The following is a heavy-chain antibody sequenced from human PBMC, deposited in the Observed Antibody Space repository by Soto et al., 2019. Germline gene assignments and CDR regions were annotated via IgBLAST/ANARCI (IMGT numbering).Heavy chain of an antibody. Sequence: SVKVSCKASGGTFSSYTISWVRQAPGQGLEWMGGIIPIFGAANYAQKFQGRVTITADESTSTVYMELRSLRSDDTAVYYCARVCGGDCHYGMDVWGQGTTVTVSS. V-gene: IGHV1-69*13. J-gene: IGHJ6*02. CDR1: GGTFSSYT. D-gene: IGHD2-21*02. CDR3: ARVCGGDCHYGMDV. CDR2: IIPIFGAA.